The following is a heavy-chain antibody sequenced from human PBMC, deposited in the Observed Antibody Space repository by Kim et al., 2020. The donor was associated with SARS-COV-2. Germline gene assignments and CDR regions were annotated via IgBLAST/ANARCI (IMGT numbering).Heavy chain of an antibody. CDR2: ISASGSST. CDR3: AKDQDSGSYLWLAFDI. V-gene: IGHV3-23*01. Sequence: GGSLRLSCAASGFTFSSYAMTWVRQAPGKGLEWVSIISASGSSTSYADSVKGRFTISRDNSKNTLYLQMNSLRAEDTAVYYCAKDQDSGSYLWLAFDIWGQGTVVTVSA. D-gene: IGHD1-26*01. CDR1: GFTFSSYA. J-gene: IGHJ3*02.